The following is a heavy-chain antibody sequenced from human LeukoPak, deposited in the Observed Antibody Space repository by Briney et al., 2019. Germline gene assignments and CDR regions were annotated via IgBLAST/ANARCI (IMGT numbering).Heavy chain of an antibody. D-gene: IGHD4/OR15-4a*01. V-gene: IGHV4-39*07. J-gene: IGHJ3*02. CDR2: IYYSGST. CDR1: GGSISSSSYY. Sequence: SETLSLTCTVSGGSISSSSYYWGWIRQPPGKGLEWIGSIYYSGSTYYNPSLKSRVTISVDTSKNQFSLNLSSVTAADTAVYYCARLAIPNYAFDIWGQGTMVTVSS. CDR3: ARLAIPNYAFDI.